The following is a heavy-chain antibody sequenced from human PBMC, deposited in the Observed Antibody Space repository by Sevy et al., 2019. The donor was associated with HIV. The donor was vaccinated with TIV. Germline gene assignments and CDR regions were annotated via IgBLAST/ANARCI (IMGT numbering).Heavy chain of an antibody. CDR2: INPHNGGT. D-gene: IGHD3-10*01. V-gene: IGHV1-2*02. Sequence: ASVKVSCKSSGYTFTGHFLHWVRQAPGQGLEWMGWINPHNGGTNYAQQFQGGVTFTRDTSISTVHMEMSGLTSDDTAVYYCAREAGEGLSPALDYRGQGTLVTVSS. CDR1: GYTFTGHF. CDR3: AREAGEGLSPALDY. J-gene: IGHJ4*02.